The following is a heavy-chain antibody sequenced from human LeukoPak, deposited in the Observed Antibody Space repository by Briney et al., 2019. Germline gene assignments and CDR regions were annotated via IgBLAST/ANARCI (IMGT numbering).Heavy chain of an antibody. J-gene: IGHJ4*02. Sequence: GGSLRLSCAASGFTFSTHCMSWVRQAPGRGLEWVANIKQDGSGKYYVDSVKGRFTISRDNAKNSLYLQMNSLRGEDTAVYYCARATGGATTNGGYYFDYWGQGTLVTVSS. CDR1: GFTFSTHC. D-gene: IGHD2-8*01. CDR2: IKQDGSGK. CDR3: ARATGGATTNGGYYFDY. V-gene: IGHV3-7*01.